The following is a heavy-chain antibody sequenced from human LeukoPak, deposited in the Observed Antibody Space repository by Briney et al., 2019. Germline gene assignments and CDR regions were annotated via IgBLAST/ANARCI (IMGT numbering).Heavy chain of an antibody. Sequence: GVSLRLSCAASGFTFSSYSMNWVRQAPGKGLEWVSSISSSSSYIDYADSVKGRFTISRDNAKNSLYLQMNSLRAEDTAVYYCARDPDYYDSSGYPQDAFDIWGQGTMVTVSS. J-gene: IGHJ3*02. CDR3: ARDPDYYDSSGYPQDAFDI. V-gene: IGHV3-21*01. CDR2: ISSSSSYI. CDR1: GFTFSSYS. D-gene: IGHD3-22*01.